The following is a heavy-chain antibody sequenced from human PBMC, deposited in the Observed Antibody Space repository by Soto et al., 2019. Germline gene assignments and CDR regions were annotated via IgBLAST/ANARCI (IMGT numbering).Heavy chain of an antibody. Sequence: SVKVSCKASGGTFSSYAISWVRQAPGQGLEWMGGIIPIFGTANYAQKFQGRVTITADESTSTAYMELSSLGSDDTAVYYCARWAGQVRDYGGPFDYWGQGTLVTVSS. J-gene: IGHJ4*02. V-gene: IGHV1-69*13. CDR3: ARWAGQVRDYGGPFDY. CDR2: IIPIFGTA. CDR1: GGTFSSYA. D-gene: IGHD4-17*01.